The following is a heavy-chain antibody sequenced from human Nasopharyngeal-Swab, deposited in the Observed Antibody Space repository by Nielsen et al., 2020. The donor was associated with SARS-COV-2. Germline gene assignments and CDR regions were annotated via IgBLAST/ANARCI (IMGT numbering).Heavy chain of an antibody. Sequence: SETLSLTCTVSGGSISSSSYYWGWIRQPPGKGLEWIGSIYYSGSTYYNPSLKSRVTISVDTSKNQFSLKLSSVTAADTAVYYCARHVRGNSGIWFDPWGRGTLVTVSS. CDR1: GGSISSSSYY. V-gene: IGHV4-39*01. CDR2: IYYSGST. J-gene: IGHJ5*02. CDR3: ARHVRGNSGIWFDP. D-gene: IGHD1-26*01.